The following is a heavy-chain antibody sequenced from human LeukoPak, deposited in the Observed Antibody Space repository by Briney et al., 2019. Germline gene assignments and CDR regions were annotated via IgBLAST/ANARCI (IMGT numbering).Heavy chain of an antibody. CDR2: ISGSGGST. J-gene: IGHJ4*02. CDR3: AKDDKMRFGDPRGYFDY. D-gene: IGHD3-10*01. Sequence: GGSLRLSCAASGFTFNNAWMNWVRQAPGKGLERFSAISGSGGSTYYADSVKGRFTISRDNSKNTLYLQMNSLRAEDTAVYYCAKDDKMRFGDPRGYFDYWGQGTLVTVSS. V-gene: IGHV3-23*01. CDR1: GFTFNNAW.